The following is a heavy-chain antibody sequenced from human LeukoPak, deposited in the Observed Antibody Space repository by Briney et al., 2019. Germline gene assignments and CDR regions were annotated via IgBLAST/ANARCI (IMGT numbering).Heavy chain of an antibody. D-gene: IGHD1-1*01. CDR3: ARVKLERRNYYYYMDV. V-gene: IGHV1-8*01. J-gene: IGHJ6*03. CDR2: MNPNSGNT. CDR1: GYTFTSYD. Sequence: GASVKVSCKASGYTFTSYDINWVRQATGQGLEWMGWMNPNSGNTGYAQKFQGRVTMTRNTSISAAYMELSSLRSEDTAVYYCARVKLERRNYYYYMDVWGKGTTVTVSS.